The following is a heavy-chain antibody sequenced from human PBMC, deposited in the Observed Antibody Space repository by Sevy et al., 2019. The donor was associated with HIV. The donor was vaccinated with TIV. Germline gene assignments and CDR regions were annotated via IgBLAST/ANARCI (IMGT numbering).Heavy chain of an antibody. V-gene: IGHV3-74*01. CDR1: GFTFSSYW. CDR3: ARLTVHKPVGGNWFDP. J-gene: IGHJ5*02. Sequence: GGSLRLSCAASGFTFSSYWMHWVRQAPGKGLVWVSRINSDGSSTSYADSVKGRFTISRDNAKNTLYLQMNSLRAEDTAVYYCARLTVHKPVGGNWFDPWGQGTLVTVSS. CDR2: INSDGSST. D-gene: IGHD3-16*01.